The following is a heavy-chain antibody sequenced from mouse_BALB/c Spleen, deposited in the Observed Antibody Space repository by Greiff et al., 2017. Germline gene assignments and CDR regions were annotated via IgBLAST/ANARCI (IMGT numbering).Heavy chain of an antibody. V-gene: IGHV14-3*02. CDR2: IDPANGNT. J-gene: IGHJ4*01. Sequence: EVKLMESGAELVKPGASVKLSCTASGFNIKDTYMHWVKQRPEQGLEWIGRIDPANGNTKYDPKFQGKATITADTSSNTAYLQLSSLTSEDTAVYYCARRGSSGYYAMDYWGQGTSVTVSS. CDR1: GFNIKDTY. CDR3: ARRGSSGYYAMDY. D-gene: IGHD3-1*01.